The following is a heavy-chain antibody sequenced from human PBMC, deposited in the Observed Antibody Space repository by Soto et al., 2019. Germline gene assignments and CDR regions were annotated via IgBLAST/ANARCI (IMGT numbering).Heavy chain of an antibody. J-gene: IGHJ4*02. CDR1: GGSVSSGSYY. D-gene: IGHD3-22*01. CDR2: IYYSGST. CDR3: ARDNGYYDSSGDVAFDY. Sequence: QVQLQESGPGLVKPSETLSLTCTVSGGSVSSGSYYWSWIRQPPGKGLEWIGYIYYSGSTNYNPSLKSRGTISVDTAKNQFSLKLSSVTAADTAVYYCARDNGYYDSSGDVAFDYGGQGTLVTVSS. V-gene: IGHV4-61*01.